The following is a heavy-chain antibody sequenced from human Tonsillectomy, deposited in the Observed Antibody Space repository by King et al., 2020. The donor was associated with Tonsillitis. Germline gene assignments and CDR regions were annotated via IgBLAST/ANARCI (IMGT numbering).Heavy chain of an antibody. Sequence: VQLVESGGGLVQPGGSLRLSCAASAFSFSDSLMSWLRQAPGKGMEWVANIKYDGSEKYYVASVRGRFDISRDNAKKSLYLQMNSLRVEDTATYYCAKICSTTPCVDAFDIWGRGTLVTVSS. CDR1: AFSFSDSL. CDR2: IKYDGSEK. V-gene: IGHV3-7*03. D-gene: IGHD6-13*01. J-gene: IGHJ3*02. CDR3: AKICSTTPCVDAFDI.